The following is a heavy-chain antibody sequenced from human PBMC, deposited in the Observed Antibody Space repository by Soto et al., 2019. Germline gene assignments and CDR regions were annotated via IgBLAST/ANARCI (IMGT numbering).Heavy chain of an antibody. Sequence: SETLSLTCTVSGASVSTGAYYWGWVRQHPGKGLEWVGYIYESGYTYYNTSLKSRLTTSLDRSNNQFSLGLTSVTAADTAVYYCVRALRHTAMVYPWFDPWGQGTLVTVSS. CDR1: GASVSTGAYY. CDR3: VRALRHTAMVYPWFDP. D-gene: IGHD5-18*01. V-gene: IGHV4-31*03. J-gene: IGHJ5*02. CDR2: IYESGYT.